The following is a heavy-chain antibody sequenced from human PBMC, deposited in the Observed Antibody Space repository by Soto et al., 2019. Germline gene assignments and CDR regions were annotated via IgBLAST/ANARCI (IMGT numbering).Heavy chain of an antibody. CDR2: ISYDGGNK. D-gene: IGHD3-10*01. Sequence: ESGGGVVQPGRSLRLACTASGFTFSSYALHWFRQAPGKGLEWVALISYDGGNKYNADSVKGRFSISRDNSKNTLYLQMNSLRTDDTAVYYCARGRRGLGVDSYYFDRWCQGTLVTVSS. J-gene: IGHJ4*02. V-gene: IGHV3-30-3*01. CDR1: GFTFSSYA. CDR3: ARGRRGLGVDSYYFDR.